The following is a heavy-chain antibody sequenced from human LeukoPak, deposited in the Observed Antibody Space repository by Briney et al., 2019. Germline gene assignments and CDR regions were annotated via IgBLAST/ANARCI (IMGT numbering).Heavy chain of an antibody. CDR2: LYGAGSA. Sequence: GGSLRLSCAASGFNVSSNYMSWVRQAPGKGLEWVSVLYGAGSAYYADSVKGRLTISRHDSQNTLFLQMNSLRAEDTAVYYCARGGTPGFSTGRIDYWGQGTLVTVSS. J-gene: IGHJ4*02. CDR3: ARGGTPGFSTGRIDY. D-gene: IGHD6-19*01. V-gene: IGHV3-53*04. CDR1: GFNVSSNY.